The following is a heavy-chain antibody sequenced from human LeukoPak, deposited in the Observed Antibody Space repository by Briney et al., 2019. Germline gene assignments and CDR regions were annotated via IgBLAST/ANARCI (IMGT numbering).Heavy chain of an antibody. J-gene: IGHJ4*02. V-gene: IGHV4-59*11. CDR2: INYSGST. D-gene: IGHD3-22*01. Sequence: SETLSLTCTVSGGPISSHYWSWMRRPPGKRLEWIGYINYSGSTNYNPSLKSRVTISVDTSKNQFSLKLSSVTAADTAVYYCARGYYDSSGYSNPFDYWGQGTLVTVSS. CDR3: ARGYYDSSGYSNPFDY. CDR1: GGPISSHY.